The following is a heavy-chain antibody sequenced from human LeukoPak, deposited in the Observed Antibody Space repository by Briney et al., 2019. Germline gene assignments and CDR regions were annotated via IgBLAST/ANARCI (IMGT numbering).Heavy chain of an antibody. CDR1: GYTLTELS. D-gene: IGHD6-6*01. Sequence: ASVKVSCKVSGYTLTELSMHWVRQAPGKGLEWMGGFDPEDGETIYAQKFQGRVTMTEDTSTDTAYMELSRLRSEDTAVYYCATDLSSSRNMDVWGKGTTVTVSS. J-gene: IGHJ6*03. CDR2: FDPEDGET. V-gene: IGHV1-24*01. CDR3: ATDLSSSRNMDV.